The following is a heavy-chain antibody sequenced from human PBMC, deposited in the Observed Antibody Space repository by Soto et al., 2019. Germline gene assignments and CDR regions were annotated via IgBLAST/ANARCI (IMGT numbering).Heavy chain of an antibody. D-gene: IGHD2-21*01. J-gene: IGHJ4*02. V-gene: IGHV3-33*06. Sequence: QVQLVESGGGVVQPGRSLRLSCAASGFSFSSYGIHWVRQAPGKGLEWVAVIWYDGSNEYYADSVKGRFSISRDNSKSTGYLKMNSLGAEGTAVYYGAKDRGGGAVVPDYWGQGTLVTVSS. CDR1: GFSFSSYG. CDR3: AKDRGGGAVVPDY. CDR2: IWYDGSNE.